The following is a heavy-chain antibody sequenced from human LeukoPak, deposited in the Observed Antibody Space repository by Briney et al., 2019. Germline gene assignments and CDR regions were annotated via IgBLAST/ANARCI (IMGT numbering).Heavy chain of an antibody. CDR1: GFTFSSYS. CDR3: ARAYSSSLWYFQH. V-gene: IGHV3-48*01. J-gene: IGHJ1*01. Sequence: GGSLRLSCAASGFTFSSYSMNWVRQAPGKGLEWVSYISSSSSTIYYADSVKGRFTISRDNAKNSLYLQMNSLRAEDTAVYYCARAYSSSLWYFQHWGQGTLVTVSS. D-gene: IGHD6-13*01. CDR2: ISSSSSTI.